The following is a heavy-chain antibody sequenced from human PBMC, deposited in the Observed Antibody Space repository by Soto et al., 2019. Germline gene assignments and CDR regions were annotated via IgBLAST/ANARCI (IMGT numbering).Heavy chain of an antibody. J-gene: IGHJ4*02. V-gene: IGHV1-18*01. CDR3: ARDLGTDIVVVPAATGPDY. CDR2: ISAYNGNT. D-gene: IGHD2-2*01. CDR1: GYTFTSYG. Sequence: GASVKVSCKASGYTFTSYGISWVRQAPGQGLEWMGWISAYNGNTNYAQKLQGRVTMTTDTSTSTAYMELRSLRSDDTAVYYCARDLGTDIVVVPAATGPDYWGQGTLGTVSS.